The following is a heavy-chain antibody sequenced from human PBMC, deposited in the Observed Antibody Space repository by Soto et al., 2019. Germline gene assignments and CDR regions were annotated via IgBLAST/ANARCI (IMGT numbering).Heavy chain of an antibody. CDR2: ISYDGSNK. D-gene: IGHD3-10*02. J-gene: IGHJ6*02. V-gene: IGHV3-30*18. CDR3: AKEVGSGCSGSYYPYYYYGMDV. Sequence: PGGSLRLSCAASGFTFSSYGMHWVRQAPGKGLEWVAVISYDGSNKYYADSVKGRFTISRDNSKNTLYLQMNSLRAEDTAVYYCAKEVGSGCSGSYYPYYYYGMDVWGQGTTVTVSS. CDR1: GFTFSSYG.